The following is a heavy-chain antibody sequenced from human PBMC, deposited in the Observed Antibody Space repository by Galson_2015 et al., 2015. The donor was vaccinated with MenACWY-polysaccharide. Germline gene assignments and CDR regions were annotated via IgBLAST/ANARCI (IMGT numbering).Heavy chain of an antibody. CDR2: ISGNSAYI. D-gene: IGHD1/OR15-1a*01. CDR3: ASRTRFRTGSGPEDY. CDR1: GFTFDTYS. J-gene: IGHJ4*02. V-gene: IGHV3-21*01. Sequence: SLRLSCAAYGFTFDTYSLIWVRQAPGQGLQWVSAISGNSAYIYYADSVKGRFTISRDNAKNSLYLQMNSLRAEDTAIYYCASRTRFRTGSGPEDYWGQGTLVTVSS.